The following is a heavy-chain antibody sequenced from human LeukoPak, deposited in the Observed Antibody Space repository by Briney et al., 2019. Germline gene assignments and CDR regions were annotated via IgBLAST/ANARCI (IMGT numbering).Heavy chain of an antibody. CDR3: ARGGSFLGNYVY. D-gene: IGHD3-16*01. CDR1: GGSINSGGFY. V-gene: IGHV4-31*03. J-gene: IGHJ4*02. Sequence: SETLSLTCTVSGGSINSGGFYWSWIRQHPGRGLEWIGYIYYSGSTFYNPSLKSRVAISLDKSKNQFSLNLRSVTAADTAVYYCARGGSFLGNYVYWGQGTLVTVSS. CDR2: IYYSGST.